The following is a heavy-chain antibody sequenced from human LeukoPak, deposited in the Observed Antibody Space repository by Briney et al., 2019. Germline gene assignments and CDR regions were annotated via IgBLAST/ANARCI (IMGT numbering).Heavy chain of an antibody. D-gene: IGHD6-13*01. CDR2: IYYSGST. V-gene: IGHV4-59*08. CDR3: ARGIGIAAAGSAFDI. CDR1: GGSISSYY. J-gene: IGHJ3*02. Sequence: SETLSLTCTVSGGSISSYYWSWIRQPPGKGLEWIGYIYYSGSTNYNPSLKSRVTISVDTSKNQFSLKLSSVTAADTAVYYCARGIGIAAAGSAFDIWGQGTMVTVSS.